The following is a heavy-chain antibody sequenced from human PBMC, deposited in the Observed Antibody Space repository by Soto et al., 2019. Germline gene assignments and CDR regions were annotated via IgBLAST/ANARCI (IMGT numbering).Heavy chain of an antibody. CDR3: ARDAPPADY. V-gene: IGHV1-18*01. CDR1: GYTFTSYH. Sequence: QVQLVQSGAEVKKPGASVKVSCKASGYTFTSYHINWVRQAPGQGLEWMGWISAYNGNTNYAQKRHGRVSMTTDTSTRTAYMELRSLISDDTAVYYCARDAPPADYWGQGTLVTVSS. CDR2: ISAYNGNT. J-gene: IGHJ4*02.